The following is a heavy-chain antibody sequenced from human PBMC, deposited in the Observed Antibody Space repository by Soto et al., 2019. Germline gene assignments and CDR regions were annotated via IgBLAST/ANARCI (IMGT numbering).Heavy chain of an antibody. V-gene: IGHV4-31*03. CDR2: IYYSGST. CDR1: VGSISSGGYY. D-gene: IGHD3-22*01. Sequence: SETLSLTCTVSVGSISSGGYYWSWIRQHPGKGLEWIGYIYYSGSTYYNPSLKSRVTISVDTSKNQFSLKLSSVTAADTAVYYCARGGDYYDSSGYLGYWGQGTLVTVSS. CDR3: ARGGDYYDSSGYLGY. J-gene: IGHJ4*02.